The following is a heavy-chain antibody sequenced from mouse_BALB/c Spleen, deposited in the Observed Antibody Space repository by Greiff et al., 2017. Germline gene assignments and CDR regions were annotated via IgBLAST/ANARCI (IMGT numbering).Heavy chain of an antibody. CDR3: ARAYYGSSYGAMDY. CDR1: GFTFSSYG. V-gene: IGHV5-6-3*01. D-gene: IGHD1-1*01. J-gene: IGHJ4*01. CDR2: INSNGGST. Sequence: DVHLVESGGGLVQPGGSLKLSCAASGFTFSSYGMSWVRQTPDKRLELVATINSNGGSTYYPDSVKGRFTISRDNAKNTLYLQMSSLKSEDTAMYYCARAYYGSSYGAMDYWGQGTSVTFSS.